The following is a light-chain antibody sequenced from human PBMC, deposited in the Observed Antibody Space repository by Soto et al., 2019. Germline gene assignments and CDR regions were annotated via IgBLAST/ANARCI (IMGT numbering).Light chain of an antibody. CDR1: SSSIGAGYD. Sequence: QSALTQPPSVSGAPGQRATISCTGSSSSIGAGYDVHWYQQLPGTAPKLLIYGNSNRPSGVPDRFSGSKSGTSASLAITGLQAEDEADYYCQSYDSSLSGFVFGTGTKVTVL. CDR3: QSYDSSLSGFV. V-gene: IGLV1-40*01. J-gene: IGLJ1*01. CDR2: GNS.